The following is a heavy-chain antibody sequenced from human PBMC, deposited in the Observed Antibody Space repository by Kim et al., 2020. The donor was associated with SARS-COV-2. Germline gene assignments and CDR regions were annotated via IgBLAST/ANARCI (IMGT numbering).Heavy chain of an antibody. CDR3: ARKYLNHQSHFDH. CDR1: GYIFTSYT. D-gene: IGHD2-2*01. CDR2: INTNTGNP. J-gene: IGHJ4*02. V-gene: IGHV7-4-1*02. Sequence: ASVKVSCKASGYIFTSYTMNWVRQAPGQGLEWMGWINTNTGNPTYARGFTGRFVFSLDTSVSTAYLQISSLEAEDTAVYYCARKYLNHQSHFDHWGQGTLVTVSS.